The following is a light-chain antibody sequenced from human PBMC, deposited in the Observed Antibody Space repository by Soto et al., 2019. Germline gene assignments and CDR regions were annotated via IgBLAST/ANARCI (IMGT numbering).Light chain of an antibody. CDR2: EVS. V-gene: IGLV2-8*01. CDR3: SSFAGSNNGV. J-gene: IGLJ3*02. Sequence: QSALTQPPSASGSPGQSVTISCTGSSSDVGGYKYVSWYQQHPGKAPKRMIYEVSKRPSGVPDRFSGSKSGNTASLTVSGLQAEDEADYYCSSFAGSNNGVFGGGTKLTVL. CDR1: SSDVGGYKY.